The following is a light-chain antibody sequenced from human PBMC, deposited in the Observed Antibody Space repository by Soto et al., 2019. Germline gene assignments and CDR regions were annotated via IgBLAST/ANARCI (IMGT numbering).Light chain of an antibody. Sequence: DIQRTESASTLPASVGNRVTITCRASQSISNWLAWYQQKPGTARKVLIYHASNLQSGVPSRFIGSGSGTEFTLTVSSLQPDYLATYYCPQYNSYSFGQGTKVDIK. CDR2: HAS. V-gene: IGKV1-5*01. J-gene: IGKJ1*01. CDR1: QSISNW. CDR3: PQYNSYS.